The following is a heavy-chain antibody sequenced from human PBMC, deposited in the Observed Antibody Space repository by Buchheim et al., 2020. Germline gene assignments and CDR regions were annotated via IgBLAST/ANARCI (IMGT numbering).Heavy chain of an antibody. V-gene: IGHV3-23*01. CDR3: AKFEQSSSSSSGFDH. J-gene: IGHJ4*02. Sequence: EVQLLESGGGLVQPGGSLRLSCAASGFTFSSYAMSWVRQAPGKGLEWVSGISVGGGSTYYADSVKGRFTISRDNSKSTLFLQMNSLRAEDTAVYYCAKFEQSSSSSSGFDHWGQGT. D-gene: IGHD6-6*01. CDR2: ISVGGGST. CDR1: GFTFSSYA.